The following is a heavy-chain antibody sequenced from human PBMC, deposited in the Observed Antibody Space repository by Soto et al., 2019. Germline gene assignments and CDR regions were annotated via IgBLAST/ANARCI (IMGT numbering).Heavy chain of an antibody. CDR3: ATDLYGVLDS. Sequence: EVQLVESGGGLVQPGGSLRLSCAASGFTFSSNHMSWVRRAPGKGLEWVSVIYNDGSTYYADSVKGRFTISRDNSKNTLYLQMNSLRAEDTAVYYCATDLYGVLDSWGQGTLVIVSS. J-gene: IGHJ5*01. CDR2: IYNDGST. V-gene: IGHV3-66*01. D-gene: IGHD3-10*02. CDR1: GFTFSSNH.